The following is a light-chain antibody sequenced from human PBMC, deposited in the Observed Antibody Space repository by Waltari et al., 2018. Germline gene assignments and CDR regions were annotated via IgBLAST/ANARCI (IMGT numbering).Light chain of an antibody. Sequence: DIVMTQSPDSLAVSLGERATINCKSSQSFLYSSNIKNYLAWYQQKPGQPPNLLIYWASTRESGVPDRFIGSGSGTDFTLTITSLQAEDVAVYYCQQYYGAPWTFGQGTKVEIK. CDR1: QSFLYSSNIKNY. CDR2: WAS. V-gene: IGKV4-1*01. CDR3: QQYYGAPWT. J-gene: IGKJ1*01.